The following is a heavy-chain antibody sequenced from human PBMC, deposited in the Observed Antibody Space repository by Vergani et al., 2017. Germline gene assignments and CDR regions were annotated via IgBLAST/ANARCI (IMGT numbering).Heavy chain of an antibody. CDR1: GYTFTSYD. J-gene: IGHJ6*02. D-gene: IGHD3-22*01. CDR3: ARHRGYYYDNSNYRYYYYGMDV. CDR2: MSPNSGKT. Sequence: QVLLVQSGAEVKKPGASVKVSCKASGYTFTSYDINWVRQATGQGLEWMGWMSPNSGKTGYAQKFQGRVTFTRNTSISTAYMEVSSLRSEDTAVYYCARHRGYYYDNSNYRYYYYGMDVWGQGTTVIVSS. V-gene: IGHV1-8*01.